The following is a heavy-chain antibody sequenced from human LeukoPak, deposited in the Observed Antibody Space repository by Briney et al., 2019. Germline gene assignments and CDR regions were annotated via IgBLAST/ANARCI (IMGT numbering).Heavy chain of an antibody. Sequence: PSETLSLTCAVYGGSFSGYYWSWIRQPPGKGLEWIAEINHSGSTNYNPSLKSRVPISVDTSKNQFSLKLSSVTAADTAVYYCARMRRFGAKGSAPVDYWGQGPLVTVSS. CDR3: ARMRRFGAKGSAPVDY. D-gene: IGHD3-10*01. V-gene: IGHV4-34*01. CDR1: GGSFSGYY. CDR2: INHSGST. J-gene: IGHJ4*02.